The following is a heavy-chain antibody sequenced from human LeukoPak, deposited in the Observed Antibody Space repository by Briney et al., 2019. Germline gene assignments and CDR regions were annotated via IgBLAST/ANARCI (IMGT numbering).Heavy chain of an antibody. Sequence: PGGSLRLSCAASGFTFSDYYMSWIRQAPGKGLEWVSYISSSGSMISDADSVKGRFTISRDNARNSLYLQMNSLRAEDTAVYYCARGISGYDYRFDFWGQGTLVTVSS. V-gene: IGHV3-11*04. D-gene: IGHD5-12*01. CDR3: ARGISGYDYRFDF. J-gene: IGHJ4*02. CDR2: ISSSGSMI. CDR1: GFTFSDYY.